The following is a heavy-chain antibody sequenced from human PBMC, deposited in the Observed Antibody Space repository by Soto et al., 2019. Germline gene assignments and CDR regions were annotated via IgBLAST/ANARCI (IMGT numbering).Heavy chain of an antibody. CDR1: GFTFSSYG. CDR3: AKDRGYYDFWSGYYTVDYGMDV. D-gene: IGHD3-3*01. V-gene: IGHV3-30*18. J-gene: IGHJ6*02. Sequence: GGSLRLSCAASGFTFSSYGMHWVRQAPGKGLEWVAVISYDGSNKYYADSVKGRFTISRDNSKNTLYLQMNGLRAEDTAVYYCAKDRGYYDFWSGYYTVDYGMDVWGQGTTVTVSS. CDR2: ISYDGSNK.